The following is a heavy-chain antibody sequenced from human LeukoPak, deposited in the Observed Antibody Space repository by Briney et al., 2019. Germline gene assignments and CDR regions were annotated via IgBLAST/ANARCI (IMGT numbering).Heavy chain of an antibody. CDR2: MNQGGSET. V-gene: IGHV3-7*01. J-gene: IGHJ4*02. CDR1: GFTFSSYG. D-gene: IGHD6-19*01. Sequence: GGSLRLSCAASGFTFSSYGMSWVRQAPGKGLEWVAHMNQGGSETTNVDSVKGRFTISRDDAKNLVFLQMNSLRVEDTAMYYCARDGVAGGFDYWGQGILVTVSS. CDR3: ARDGVAGGFDY.